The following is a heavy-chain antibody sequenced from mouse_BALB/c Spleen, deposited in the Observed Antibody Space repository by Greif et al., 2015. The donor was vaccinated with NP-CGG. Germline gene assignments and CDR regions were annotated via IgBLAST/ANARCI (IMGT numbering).Heavy chain of an antibody. CDR2: IYPGSGST. CDR1: GYNFTSYW. D-gene: IGHD2-10*02. J-gene: IGHJ4*01. CDR3: AVWYYAMDY. V-gene: IGHV1-55*01. Sequence: QVQLQQSGAEPVKPGTSVKLSCKASGYNFTSYWINWVKLRPGQGLEWIGDIYPGSGSTNYNEKFKSKATLTVDTSSSTAYMQLSSLASEDSALYYCAVWYYAMDYWGQGTSVTVSS.